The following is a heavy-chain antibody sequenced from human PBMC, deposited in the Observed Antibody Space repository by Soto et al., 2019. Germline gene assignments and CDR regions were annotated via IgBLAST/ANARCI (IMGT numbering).Heavy chain of an antibody. J-gene: IGHJ4*02. CDR2: ISSGGTT. Sequence: PGGSLRLSVPSSEFTSIYHYITGFRQPPGKRLECVSVISSGGTTNYADSVKGRFTISSDSSKNTLYLQMNRLRVEDTALYYCARDWVEYSYSDYWGKGILVTVSS. CDR3: ARDWVEYSYSDY. CDR1: EFTSIYHY. D-gene: IGHD5-18*01. V-gene: IGHV3-66*01.